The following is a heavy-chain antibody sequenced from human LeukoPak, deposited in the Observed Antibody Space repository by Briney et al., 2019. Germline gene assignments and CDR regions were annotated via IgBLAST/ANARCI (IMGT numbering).Heavy chain of an antibody. V-gene: IGHV3-74*01. CDR3: VVDTAMVPFDY. Sequence: QPGGSLRLSCAASGFTFSSYWMHWVRQAPGKGLVWVSRINRDGSSTSYADSVKGRFTISRDNAKNTLYLQMNSLRAEDTAVYYCVVDTAMVPFDYWGQGTLVTVSS. D-gene: IGHD5-18*01. J-gene: IGHJ4*02. CDR1: GFTFSSYW. CDR2: INRDGSST.